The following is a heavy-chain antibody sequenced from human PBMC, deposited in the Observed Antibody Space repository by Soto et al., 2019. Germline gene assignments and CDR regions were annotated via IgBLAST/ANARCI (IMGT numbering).Heavy chain of an antibody. V-gene: IGHV4-4*02. CDR3: AREIAVPDAFDI. D-gene: IGHD2-21*01. J-gene: IGHJ3*02. CDR1: SGSISDIDW. CDR2: VHPGGTT. Sequence: SETLSLTCAVSSGSISDIDWWSWVRQPPGKGLEWIGEVHPGGTTNYHSSLKSRVTLSLDKSQNQFYLKLSSVTAADTAVYYCAREIAVPDAFDIWGQGTMVTVSS.